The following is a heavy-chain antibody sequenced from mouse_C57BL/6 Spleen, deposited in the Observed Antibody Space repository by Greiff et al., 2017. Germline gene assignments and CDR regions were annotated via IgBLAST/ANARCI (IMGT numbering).Heavy chain of an antibody. CDR3: ARKGVVATDC. CDR2: IDPSDSET. CDR1: GYTFTSYW. D-gene: IGHD1-1*01. V-gene: IGHV1-52*01. Sequence: QVQLQQPGAELVRPGSSVKLSCKASGYTFTSYWMHWVKQRPIQGLEWIGNIDPSDSETHYNQKFKDKATLTVDKSSSTAYMQLSSLTSEDSAVYYCARKGVVATDCWGQGTTLTVSS. J-gene: IGHJ2*01.